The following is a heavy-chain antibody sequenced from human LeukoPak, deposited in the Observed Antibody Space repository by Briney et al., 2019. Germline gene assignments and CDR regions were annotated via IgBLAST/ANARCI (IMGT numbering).Heavy chain of an antibody. CDR2: ISAYNGNT. V-gene: IGHV1-18*01. CDR1: GYTFTSYG. D-gene: IGHD3-22*01. CDR3: ARIYYYDSSGYPDY. Sequence: ASVKVSCKASGYTFTSYGISWVRQAPGQGLEWMGWISAYNGNTNYAQKLQGRVTITTDTSTSTAYMELRSLRSDDTAVYYCARIYYYDSSGYPDYWGQGTLVTVSS. J-gene: IGHJ4*02.